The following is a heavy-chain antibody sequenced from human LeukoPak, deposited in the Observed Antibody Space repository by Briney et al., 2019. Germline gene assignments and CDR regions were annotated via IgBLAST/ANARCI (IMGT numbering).Heavy chain of an antibody. D-gene: IGHD2-2*01. CDR3: ARDLMGVVPAAPRGDAFDI. V-gene: IGHV4-61*02. CDR2: IYTSGST. J-gene: IGHJ3*02. CDR1: GGSISSGSYY. Sequence: SQTLSLTCTASGGSISSGSYYWSWIRQPAGKGLEWIGRIYTSGSTNYNPSLKSRVTISVDTSKNQFSLKLSSVTAADTAVYYCARDLMGVVPAAPRGDAFDIWGQGTMVTVSS.